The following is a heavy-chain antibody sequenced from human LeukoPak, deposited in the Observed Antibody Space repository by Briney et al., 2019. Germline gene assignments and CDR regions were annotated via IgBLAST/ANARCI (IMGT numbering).Heavy chain of an antibody. V-gene: IGHV3-23*01. CDR3: AKGGYDYVEIGYFDY. CDR2: IIGSSGST. Sequence: PGGSLRLSCAASGFTFSNYAVSWVRQAPGKGLEWVSVIIGSSGSTFYADSVEGRFTISRDNSKNTLYLQMNSLRAEDTAVYYCAKGGYDYVEIGYFDYWGQGTLVTVSS. J-gene: IGHJ4*02. D-gene: IGHD5-12*01. CDR1: GFTFSNYA.